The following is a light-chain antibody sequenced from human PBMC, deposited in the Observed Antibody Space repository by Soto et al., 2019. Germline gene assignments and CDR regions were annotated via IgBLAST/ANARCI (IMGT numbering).Light chain of an antibody. Sequence: DIQMTQSPSSLSASVGDRVTITCRPSQGIKNDLVWYQQRAGKVPKRLMFTASSLESGVPSRFSGTRSETEFTLTISSLQPEDFATYYCVHHNTYPVAFGQGTKVEVK. J-gene: IGKJ1*01. CDR1: QGIKND. CDR2: TAS. CDR3: VHHNTYPVA. V-gene: IGKV1-17*01.